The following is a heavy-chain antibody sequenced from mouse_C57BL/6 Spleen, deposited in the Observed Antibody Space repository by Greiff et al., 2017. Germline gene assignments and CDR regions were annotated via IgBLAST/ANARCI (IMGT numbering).Heavy chain of an antibody. CDR2: IWPGGGT. V-gene: IGHV2-9-1*01. Sequence: QVQLKESGPGLVAPSQSLSITCTVSGFSLTSYAISWVRQPPGKGLEWLGVIWPGGGTNYNSDLKSNLSISKDNSKSQVFLKRNSLQTDDTAGYYCARIYDGCPFDYWGQGTTLTVSS. CDR3: ARIYDGCPFDY. CDR1: GFSLTSYA. D-gene: IGHD2-3*01. J-gene: IGHJ2*01.